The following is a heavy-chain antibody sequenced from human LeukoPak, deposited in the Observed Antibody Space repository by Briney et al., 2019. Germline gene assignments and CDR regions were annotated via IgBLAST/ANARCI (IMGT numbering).Heavy chain of an antibody. CDR1: GYTFTSYY. V-gene: IGHV1-69*13. CDR2: IIPIFGTA. D-gene: IGHD4-17*01. Sequence: SVKVSCKASGYTFTSYYMHWVRQAPGQGLEWMGGIIPIFGTANYAQKFQGRVTITADETTSTAYMELSSLRSEDTAVYYCARGTIYGDYVLPCFDYWGQGTLVTVSS. J-gene: IGHJ4*02. CDR3: ARGTIYGDYVLPCFDY.